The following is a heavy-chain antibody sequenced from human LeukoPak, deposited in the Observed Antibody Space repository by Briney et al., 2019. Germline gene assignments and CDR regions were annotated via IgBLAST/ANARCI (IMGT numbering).Heavy chain of an antibody. CDR3: AKSEHCSSTSCRGIVDY. CDR1: GFTFSSYA. J-gene: IGHJ4*02. D-gene: IGHD2-2*01. CDR2: ISGSGGST. Sequence: GGSLRLSCAASGFTFSSYAMSWVRQAPGKGLEWVSAISGSGGSTYYADSVKGRFTISRDNPKNTLYLQMNSLRAEDTAVYYCAKSEHCSSTSCRGIVDYWGQGTLVTVSS. V-gene: IGHV3-23*01.